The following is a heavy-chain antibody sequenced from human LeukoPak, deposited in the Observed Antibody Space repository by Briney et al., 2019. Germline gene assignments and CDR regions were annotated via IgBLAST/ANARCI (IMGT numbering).Heavy chain of an antibody. CDR2: VYNSGST. Sequence: SETLSLTCTVSGGSVSSTTYYWNWLRQPPGKGLEWIGYVYNSGSTNYNPSLKSRVTISVDTSKNQLSLKLSSVTAADTAIYYCARDGDYWGQGTLVTVSS. V-gene: IGHV4-61*01. J-gene: IGHJ4*02. CDR3: ARDGDY. CDR1: GGSVSSTTYY.